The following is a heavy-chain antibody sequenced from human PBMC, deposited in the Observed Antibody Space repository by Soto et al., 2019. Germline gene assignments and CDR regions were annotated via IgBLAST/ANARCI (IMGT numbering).Heavy chain of an antibody. CDR1: GFTFSSYS. J-gene: IGHJ6*02. V-gene: IGHV3-21*01. Sequence: EVQLVESGGGLVKPGGSLRLSCAASGFTFSSYSMNWVRQAPGKGLEWVSSISSSSSYIYYADSVKGRFTISRDNAKNSRYLQMNSLRAEDTAVYYCARAYPPYYYGMDVWGQGTTVTVSS. CDR2: ISSSSSYI. CDR3: ARAYPPYYYGMDV.